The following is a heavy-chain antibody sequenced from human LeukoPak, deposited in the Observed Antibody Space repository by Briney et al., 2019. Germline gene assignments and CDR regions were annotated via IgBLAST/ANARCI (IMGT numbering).Heavy chain of an antibody. Sequence: GGSLRLSCAASGFTFSSYSMNWVRQAPGKGLEWVSYISSSSSTIYYADSVKGRFTTSRDNAKNSLYLQMNSLRAEDTAVYYCARDPPWSGYDSWGQGTLVTVSS. CDR3: ARDPPWSGYDS. V-gene: IGHV3-48*01. CDR2: ISSSSSTI. J-gene: IGHJ5*02. CDR1: GFTFSSYS. D-gene: IGHD5-12*01.